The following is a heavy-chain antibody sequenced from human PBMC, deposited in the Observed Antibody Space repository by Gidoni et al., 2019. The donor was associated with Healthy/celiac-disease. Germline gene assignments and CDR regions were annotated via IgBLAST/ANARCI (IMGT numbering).Heavy chain of an antibody. V-gene: IGHV3-9*01. CDR2: ISWNSGSI. CDR3: AKDFDFEYSSSSRFDP. Sequence: EVQLVESGGGLVQPGRSLRLSCAASGFTFEYYAMHWVRQAPGKGLEWVSGISWNSGSIGYADSVKGRFTISRDNAKNSLYLQMNSLRAEDTALYYCAKDFDFEYSSSSRFDPWGQGTLVTVSS. J-gene: IGHJ5*02. CDR1: GFTFEYYA. D-gene: IGHD6-6*01.